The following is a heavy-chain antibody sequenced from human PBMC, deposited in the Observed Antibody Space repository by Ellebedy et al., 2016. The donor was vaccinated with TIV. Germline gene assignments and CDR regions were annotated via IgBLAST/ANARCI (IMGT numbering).Heavy chain of an antibody. CDR2: ISGSASVT. J-gene: IGHJ5*02. CDR3: ARSYGARTSGP. V-gene: IGHV3-48*03. D-gene: IGHD3-16*01. CDR1: GFTFSSYE. Sequence: GESLKISCAVSGFTFSSYEMNWVRQAPGKGLEWVSYISGSASVTAYADSVQGRFTISRDTARTSLYLQMNSLRVDDTAMYYCARSYGARTSGPWGQGTLVTVSS.